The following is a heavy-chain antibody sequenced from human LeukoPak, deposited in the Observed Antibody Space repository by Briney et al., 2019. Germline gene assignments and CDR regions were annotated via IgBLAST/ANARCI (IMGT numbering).Heavy chain of an antibody. CDR1: GDSINRYY. V-gene: IGHV4-59*01. Sequence: SETLSLICTVSGDSINRYYWSWIRQAPGKGLEWIGYIYYSGSTNYNPSLKSRVTISVDTSKNQFSLKLSSVTAADTAVYYCAREEGWELGQFDPWGQGTLVTVSS. D-gene: IGHD1-26*01. J-gene: IGHJ5*02. CDR3: AREEGWELGQFDP. CDR2: IYYSGST.